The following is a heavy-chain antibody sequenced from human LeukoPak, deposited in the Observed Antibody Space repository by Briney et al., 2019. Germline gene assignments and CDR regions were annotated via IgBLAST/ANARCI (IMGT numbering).Heavy chain of an antibody. CDR3: AKDLGAYDFWSGPLDY. V-gene: IGHV3-23*01. CDR2: ISGSGGST. D-gene: IGHD3-3*01. J-gene: IGHJ4*02. CDR1: GFTFSSYA. Sequence: GGSLRLSCAASGFTFSSYAMSWVRQAPGKGLEWLSAISGSGGSTYYADSVKGRFTISRDNSKNTLYLQMNSLRAEDTAVYYCAKDLGAYDFWSGPLDYWGQGTLVTVSS.